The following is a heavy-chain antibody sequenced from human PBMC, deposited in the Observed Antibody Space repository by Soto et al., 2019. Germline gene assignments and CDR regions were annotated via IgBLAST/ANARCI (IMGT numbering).Heavy chain of an antibody. CDR2: FKPGYGST. J-gene: IGHJ4*02. Sequence: VQLVQSGAEVKKPGAAVRVSCKASGYTFINYYIHWVRQAPGQGLDLMRAFKPGYGSTNYAQKFQGRLTMTRDTSTTTVYMEVSSLTSEDTAVYYCVRTESECRTTGCSYYFDSWGQGTLVTVSS. V-gene: IGHV1-46*03. D-gene: IGHD2-2*01. CDR3: VRTESECRTTGCSYYFDS. CDR1: GYTFINYY.